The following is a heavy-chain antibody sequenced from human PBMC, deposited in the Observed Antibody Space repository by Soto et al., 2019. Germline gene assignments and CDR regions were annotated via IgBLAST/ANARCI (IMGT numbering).Heavy chain of an antibody. D-gene: IGHD6-19*01. V-gene: IGHV3-30*18. CDR1: GFSFSTYG. CDR2: ISYDEINK. Sequence: GGSLRLSCAASGFSFSTYGMHWVRQAPGKGLEWVAVISYDEINKYYADSVKGRFTISRDNLKNTLYLQMNSLIDEDTAVYYRAKIEGGWAAPYYYYYGLDVWGQGTTVTVSS. CDR3: AKIEGGWAAPYYYYYGLDV. J-gene: IGHJ6*02.